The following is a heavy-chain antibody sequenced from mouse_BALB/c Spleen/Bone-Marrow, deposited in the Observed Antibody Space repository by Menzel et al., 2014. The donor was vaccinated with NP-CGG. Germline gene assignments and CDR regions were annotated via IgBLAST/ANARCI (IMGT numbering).Heavy chain of an antibody. Sequence: QVQLQQSGAELVRPGASVKLSCKASGYTFTSYWINWVKQRPGQGLEWIGNIYPSDSYTNYNQKFKDKATLTVDKSSSTAYMQLSSPTSEDSAVYCCTRKDYWGQGTLVTVSA. CDR2: IYPSDSYT. CDR3: TRKDY. CDR1: GYTFTSYW. V-gene: IGHV1-69*02. J-gene: IGHJ3*01.